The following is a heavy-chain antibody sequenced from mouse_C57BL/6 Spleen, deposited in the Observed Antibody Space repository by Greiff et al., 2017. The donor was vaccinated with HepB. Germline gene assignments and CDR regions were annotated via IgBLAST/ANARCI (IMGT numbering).Heavy chain of an antibody. Sequence: QVQLQQSGTELVKPGASVKLFCKASGYTFPSYWMHRGKQRPGQGLEWIGNINPSNGGTNYNEKFKSKATLTVDKSSSTAYMQLSSLTSEDSAVYYCARAYGSSYWFAYWGQGTLVTVSA. CDR3: ARAYGSSYWFAY. V-gene: IGHV1-53*01. J-gene: IGHJ3*01. D-gene: IGHD1-1*01. CDR1: GYTFPSYW. CDR2: INPSNGGT.